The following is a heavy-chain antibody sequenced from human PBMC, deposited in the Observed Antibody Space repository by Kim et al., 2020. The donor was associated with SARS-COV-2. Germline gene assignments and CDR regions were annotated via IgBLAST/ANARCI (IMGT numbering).Heavy chain of an antibody. CDR1: GGSISSYY. V-gene: IGHV4-59*01. CDR3: ARDLYGGPVAGRRYPVPNMDV. J-gene: IGHJ6*02. CDR2: IYYSGST. D-gene: IGHD6-19*01. Sequence: SETLSLTCTVSGGSISSYYWSWIRQPPGKGLEWIGYIYYSGSTNYNPSLKSRVTISVDTSKNQFSLKLSSVTAADTAVYYCARDLYGGPVAGRRYPVPNMDVWGQGTTVTVSS.